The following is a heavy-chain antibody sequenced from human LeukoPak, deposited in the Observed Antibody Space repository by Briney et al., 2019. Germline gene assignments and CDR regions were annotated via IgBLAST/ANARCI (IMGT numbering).Heavy chain of an antibody. D-gene: IGHD1-26*01. Sequence: SETLSLTCAVSGGSISSYYWSWIRQPPGKGLEWIGSIYYSGSTYYNPSLKSRVTISVDTSKNQFSLNLNSVTAADTAVYYCARGLRVGNTGYYFDYWGQGTLVTVSS. J-gene: IGHJ4*02. CDR3: ARGLRVGNTGYYFDY. V-gene: IGHV4-59*01. CDR2: IYYSGST. CDR1: GGSISSYY.